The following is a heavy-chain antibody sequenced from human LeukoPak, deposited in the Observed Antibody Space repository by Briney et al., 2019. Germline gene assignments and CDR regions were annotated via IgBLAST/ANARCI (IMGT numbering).Heavy chain of an antibody. D-gene: IGHD3-10*01. CDR1: GFTFTYAW. Sequence: PGGSLRLSCAASGFTFTYAWMNWVRQAPGEGREWVGRIASRPAGGATDYADSVRGRFSISRDDSKNTLYLQMNSLKTEDTAVYYCTTEGQQMESSGFDYWGQGTPVTVSS. J-gene: IGHJ4*02. CDR3: TTEGQQMESSGFDY. V-gene: IGHV3-15*07. CDR2: IASRPAGGAT.